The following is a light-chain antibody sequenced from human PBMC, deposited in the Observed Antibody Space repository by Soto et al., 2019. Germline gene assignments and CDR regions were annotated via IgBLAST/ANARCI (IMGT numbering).Light chain of an antibody. CDR2: SDD. Sequence: QSVLTQPPSVSATPGQRVTLSCSGTTSNVGANSVNWYQQFPGTAPTLLIFSDDQRPSGVPDRFSGSRSGNTASLTISGLQTEDEADYYCSSYTVSVAPYVFGTGTKLTVL. J-gene: IGLJ1*01. CDR1: TSNVGANS. CDR3: SSYTVSVAPYV. V-gene: IGLV1-44*01.